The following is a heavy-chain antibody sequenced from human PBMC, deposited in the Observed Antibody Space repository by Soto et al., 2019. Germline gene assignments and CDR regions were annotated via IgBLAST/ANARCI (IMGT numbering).Heavy chain of an antibody. CDR2: IWYDGSNK. V-gene: IGHV3-33*01. Sequence: GGSLRLSCAASGFTFSSYGMHWVRQAPGKGLEWVAVIWYDGSNKYYADSVKGRFTISRDNSKNTLYLQMNSLRAEDTAVYYCARDRVVVPAAIGEFDYWGQGTLVTVSS. D-gene: IGHD2-2*01. J-gene: IGHJ4*02. CDR1: GFTFSSYG. CDR3: ARDRVVVPAAIGEFDY.